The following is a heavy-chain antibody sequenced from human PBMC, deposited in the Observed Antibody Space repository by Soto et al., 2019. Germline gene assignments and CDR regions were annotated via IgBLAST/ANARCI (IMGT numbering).Heavy chain of an antibody. CDR3: ARSQGSSTSLEIYYYYYYGMDV. J-gene: IGHJ6*02. CDR1: GGTFSSYA. V-gene: IGHV1-69*01. D-gene: IGHD2-2*01. CDR2: IIPISGTA. Sequence: QVQLVQSGAEVKKPGSSVKVSCKASGGTFSSYAISWVRQAPGQGLEWMGGIIPISGTANYAQKFQGRVTIAADESMSTAYMELSSRRSEDTAVYYCARSQGSSTSLEIYYYYYYGMDVWGQGTTVTVSS.